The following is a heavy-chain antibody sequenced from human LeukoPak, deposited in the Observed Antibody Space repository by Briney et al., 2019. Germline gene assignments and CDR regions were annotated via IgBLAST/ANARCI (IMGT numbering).Heavy chain of an antibody. V-gene: IGHV4-59*01. D-gene: IGHD6-13*01. CDR2: IYYSGST. J-gene: IGHJ6*02. Sequence: PSETLSLTCTVSGGSISSYYWSWIRQPPGKGLEWIGYIYYSGSTNYNPSLKSRVTISVDTSKNQFSLKLSSVTAADTAVYYCARDIRRAAADLYYYYGMDVWGQGTTVTVSS. CDR3: ARDIRRAAADLYYYYGMDV. CDR1: GGSISSYY.